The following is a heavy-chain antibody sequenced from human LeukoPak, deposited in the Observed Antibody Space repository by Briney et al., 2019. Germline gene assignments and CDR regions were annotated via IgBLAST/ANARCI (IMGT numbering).Heavy chain of an antibody. D-gene: IGHD5-12*01. Sequence: PGGSLRLSCAASGFTFSDYYMSWIRQAPGKGLEWVSYISTGGSTIYYADSVKGRFTLSRDNAKNSLYLQMNSLRAEDTAVYYCARDHRYAFDNWGHGTLVTVSS. CDR1: GFTFSDYY. CDR3: ARDHRYAFDN. J-gene: IGHJ4*03. CDR2: ISTGGSTI. V-gene: IGHV3-11*01.